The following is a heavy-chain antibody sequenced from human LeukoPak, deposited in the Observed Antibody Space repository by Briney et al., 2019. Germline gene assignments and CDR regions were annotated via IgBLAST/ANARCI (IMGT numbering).Heavy chain of an antibody. CDR3: ARTVVTMVRGVIITYHYYGMDV. Sequence: NPSETLSLTCTVSGGSISGYYWSWIRQPPGKGLEWIGYIYYSGSTNYNPSLKSRVTISVDTSKNQFSLKLSSVTAADTAVYYCARTVVTMVRGVIITYHYYGMDVWGQGTTVTVSS. CDR2: IYYSGST. J-gene: IGHJ6*02. CDR1: GGSISGYY. V-gene: IGHV4-59*12. D-gene: IGHD3-10*01.